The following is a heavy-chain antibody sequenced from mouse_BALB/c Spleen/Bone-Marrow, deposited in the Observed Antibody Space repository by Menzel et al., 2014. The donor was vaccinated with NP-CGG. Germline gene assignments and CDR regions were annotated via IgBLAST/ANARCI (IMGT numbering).Heavy chain of an antibody. CDR3: PREGDGPLAY. V-gene: IGHV1S81*02. Sequence: VQLQESGAELVKPGASVTLSCKDSGYTFTSYYMYWVKQRPGQGLEWIGEINPSNGGTNFNEKFKSKATLTVDNSSSTAYMQKSSLTSKYSAVYLCPREGDGPLAYRGQGTLVTVSA. CDR2: INPSNGGT. D-gene: IGHD2-3*01. J-gene: IGHJ3*01. CDR1: GYTFTSYY.